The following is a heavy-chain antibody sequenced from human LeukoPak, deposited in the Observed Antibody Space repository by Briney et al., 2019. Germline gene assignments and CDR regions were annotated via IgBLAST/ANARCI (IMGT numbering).Heavy chain of an antibody. CDR3: ASISTSSRGSYYYGMDA. Sequence: PSETLSLTCAVSGGSISSSNWWSWVRQPPGKGLEWIGEIYHSGSTNYNPSLKSRVTISVDKSKNQFSLKLSSVTAADTAVYDCASISTSSRGSYYYGMDAWGKGTTVTAPS. CDR2: IYHSGST. V-gene: IGHV4-4*02. CDR1: GGSISSSNW. D-gene: IGHD2-2*01. J-gene: IGHJ6*04.